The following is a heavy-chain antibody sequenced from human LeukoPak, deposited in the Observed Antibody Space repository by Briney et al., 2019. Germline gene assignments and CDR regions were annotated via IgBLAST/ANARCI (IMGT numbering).Heavy chain of an antibody. CDR3: ARRVTMVRGPATSRWFDP. CDR1: GGSISSGGYS. CDR2: IYHSGST. V-gene: IGHV4-30-2*01. J-gene: IGHJ5*02. D-gene: IGHD3-10*01. Sequence: PSETLSLTCAVSGGSISSGGYSWSWIRQPPGKGLEWIGYIYHSGSTYYNPSLKSRVTISVDTSKNQFSLKLSSVTAADTAVYYCARRVTMVRGPATSRWFDPWGQGTLVTVSS.